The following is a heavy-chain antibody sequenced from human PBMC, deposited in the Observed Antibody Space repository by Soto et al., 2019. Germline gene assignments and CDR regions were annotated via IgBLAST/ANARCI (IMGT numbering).Heavy chain of an antibody. J-gene: IGHJ6*02. V-gene: IGHV4-34*01. CDR3: ARVSAGVVVPAAIVRYYYGMDV. CDR1: GASFSPYS. D-gene: IGHD2-2*02. Sequence: PSESLSLTCAIYGASFSPYSWSWIHQPPGKGLAWIGYIYYIAGPNYNPSLKSRVTISVDTSKNQFSLKLSSVTAADTAVYYCARVSAGVVVPAAIVRYYYGMDVWGQGTTVTVSS. CDR2: IYYIAGP.